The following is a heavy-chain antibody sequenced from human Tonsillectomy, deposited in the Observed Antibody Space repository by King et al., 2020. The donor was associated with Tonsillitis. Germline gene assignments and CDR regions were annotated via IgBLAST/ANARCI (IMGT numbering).Heavy chain of an antibody. CDR2: MNPHSGDT. J-gene: IGHJ4*02. D-gene: IGHD3-16*02. Sequence: VQLVESGAEVKKPGASVKVSCKASGYTFINYDINWVRQATGQGLEWMGWMNPHSGDTGYAQKFQGRLTMTRNTSISTAYMELSSLRSEDTAVYYCVRRALIRVLGYWGQGTLVTVSS. CDR3: VRRALIRVLGY. CDR1: GYTFINYD. V-gene: IGHV1-8*01.